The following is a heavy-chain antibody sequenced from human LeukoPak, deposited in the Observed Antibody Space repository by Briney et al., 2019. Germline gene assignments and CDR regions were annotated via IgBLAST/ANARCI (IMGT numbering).Heavy chain of an antibody. J-gene: IGHJ6*02. D-gene: IGHD1-26*01. CDR3: ARAPTVGATLYYYYGMDV. V-gene: IGHV4-34*01. CDR1: GGSFCGYD. CDR2: INHSGST. Sequence: SETLSLTCAVYGGSFCGYDWSWIRQPPWKGREWLGEINHSGSTNYNPSLKSRVTISVDTSKNQFSLKLSSVTAADTAVYYCARAPTVGATLYYYYGMDVWGQGTTVTVSS.